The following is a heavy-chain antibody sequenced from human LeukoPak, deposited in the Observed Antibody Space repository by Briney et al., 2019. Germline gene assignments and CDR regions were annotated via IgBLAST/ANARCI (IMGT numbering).Heavy chain of an antibody. V-gene: IGHV4-59*01. CDR1: GGSISSYY. J-gene: IGHJ5*02. CDR3: ATESTVAGYNWFDP. Sequence: SETLSLTCTVSGGSISSYYWSWIRQPPGKGLEWIGYIYYSGSTNYNPSLKSRVTISVDTSKNQFSLKLSSVTAADTAVYYCATESTVAGYNWFDPWGQGTLVTVSS. CDR2: IYYSGST. D-gene: IGHD6-19*01.